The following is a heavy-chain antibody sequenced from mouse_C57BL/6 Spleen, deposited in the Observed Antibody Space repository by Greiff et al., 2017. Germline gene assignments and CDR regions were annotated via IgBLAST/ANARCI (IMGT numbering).Heavy chain of an antibody. J-gene: IGHJ4*01. CDR3: ARPVVAPYAMDY. V-gene: IGHV5-17*01. CDR2: ISSGSSTI. D-gene: IGHD1-1*01. Sequence: EVQLVESGGGLVKPGGSLKLSCAASGFTFSDYGMHWVRQAPEKGLEWVAYISSGSSTIYYADTVKGRFPISRDNAKNTLFLQMTSLRSEDTAMYYCARPVVAPYAMDYWGQGTSVTVSS. CDR1: GFTFSDYG.